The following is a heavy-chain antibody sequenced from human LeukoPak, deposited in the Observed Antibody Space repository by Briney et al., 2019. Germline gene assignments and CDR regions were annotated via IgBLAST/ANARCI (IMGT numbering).Heavy chain of an antibody. D-gene: IGHD6-19*01. CDR1: GVSVANGNYY. CDR3: ARETIAVALSADY. Sequence: PSETLSLTCNVSGVSVANGNYYWGWIRPPAGKGLESIGRIYKSGNTYSSPSLKSRVTMSIHPSSNQFSLTLRSVTAADSAIYYCARETIAVALSADYWGQGALVTVSS. J-gene: IGHJ4*02. CDR2: IYKSGNT. V-gene: IGHV4-61*10.